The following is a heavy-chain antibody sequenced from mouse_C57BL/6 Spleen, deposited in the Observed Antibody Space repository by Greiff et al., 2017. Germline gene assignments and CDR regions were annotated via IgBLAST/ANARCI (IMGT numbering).Heavy chain of an antibody. V-gene: IGHV1-59*01. J-gene: IGHJ2*01. CDR2: IDPSDSYT. CDR3: ARGGWVFDY. Sequence: VQLQQPGAELVRPGTSVKLSCKASGYTFTSYWMHWVKQRPGQGLEWIGVIDPSDSYTNYNQKFKGKATLTVDTSSSTAYMQLSSLTSEDSAVYYCARGGWVFDYWGQGTTLTVSS. CDR1: GYTFTSYW. D-gene: IGHD3-3*01.